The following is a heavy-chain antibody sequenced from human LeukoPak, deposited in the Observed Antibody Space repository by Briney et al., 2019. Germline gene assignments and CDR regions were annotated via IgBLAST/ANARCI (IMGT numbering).Heavy chain of an antibody. Sequence: HPGGSLRLSCAVSGFTFRDHYMDWVRQAPGKGLEWVGRSRNEAHSYSTDFAASVRGRASLSRDDSSNSLHLQMNSLTTDDTAVYFCVAMIRGVGYWGRGILVAVSS. CDR3: VAMIRGVGY. V-gene: IGHV3-72*01. D-gene: IGHD3-10*01. J-gene: IGHJ4*02. CDR1: GFTFRDHY. CDR2: SRNEAHSYST.